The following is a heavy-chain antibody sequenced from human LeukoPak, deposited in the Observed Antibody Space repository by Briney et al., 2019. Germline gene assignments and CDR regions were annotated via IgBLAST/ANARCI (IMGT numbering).Heavy chain of an antibody. Sequence: GGCLRLSCAASGFTFSSYAMGWVRQAPGKGLEWVSAISGSGGSTYYADSVKGRFTISRDNSKNTLYLQMNSLRAEDTAVYYCAKDHPDSSGHYWGQGTLVTVSS. D-gene: IGHD3-22*01. CDR2: ISGSGGST. V-gene: IGHV3-23*01. J-gene: IGHJ4*02. CDR1: GFTFSSYA. CDR3: AKDHPDSSGHY.